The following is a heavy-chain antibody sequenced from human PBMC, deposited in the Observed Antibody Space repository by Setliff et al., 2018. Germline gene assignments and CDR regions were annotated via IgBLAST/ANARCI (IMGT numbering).Heavy chain of an antibody. D-gene: IGHD2-8*02. V-gene: IGHV3-23*01. J-gene: IGHJ4*02. CDR1: GFSVGSTY. CDR2: MSASGTST. Sequence: GGSLRLSCVASGFSVGSTYMTWVRQAPGKGLEWVSAMSASGTSTYHADSVKGRFTISGDNSKNTLYLQMNSLRAEDTAVYFCAKSPVAYCSGAVCYPFDYWGQGTLVTVSS. CDR3: AKSPVAYCSGAVCYPFDY.